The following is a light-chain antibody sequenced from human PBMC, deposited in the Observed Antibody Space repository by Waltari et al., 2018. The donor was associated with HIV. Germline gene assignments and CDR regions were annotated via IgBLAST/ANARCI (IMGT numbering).Light chain of an antibody. CDR1: SSDIGAYNF. Sequence: QSALTQPASVSGSPGKSITISCIGSSSDIGAYNFVSSYQQRPGKAHKLMIYEVSDRPSGSSNPFSASKSGITASLTTSGLQAYDEADYYCASYTRSGILLFGGGTRLTVL. J-gene: IGLJ2*01. CDR3: ASYTRSGILL. CDR2: EVS. V-gene: IGLV2-14*01.